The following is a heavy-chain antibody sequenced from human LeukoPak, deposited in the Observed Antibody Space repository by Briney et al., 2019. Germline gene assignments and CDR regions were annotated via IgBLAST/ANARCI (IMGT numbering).Heavy chain of an antibody. J-gene: IGHJ4*02. CDR2: ISSSGSTI. Sequence: GGSLRLSCAASGFTLSDYYMSWIRQAPGKGLEWVSYISSSGSTIYYADSVKGRFTISRDNAKNSLYLQMNSLRAEDTAVYYCARASTYYYDSSVGYWGQGTLVTVSP. CDR1: GFTLSDYY. V-gene: IGHV3-11*01. D-gene: IGHD3-22*01. CDR3: ARASTYYYDSSVGY.